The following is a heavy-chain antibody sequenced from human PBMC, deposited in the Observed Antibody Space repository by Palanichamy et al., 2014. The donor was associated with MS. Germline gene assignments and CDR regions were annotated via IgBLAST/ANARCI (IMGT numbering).Heavy chain of an antibody. D-gene: IGHD2-21*02. Sequence: EFQLVESGGGLVQPGGSLRLSCAGSGFTFSSYWMSWVRQAPGKGLEWVATIKEDGSEKYYVDSVKGRFTSSRDNARNSLLLQMNSLRGEDTAVYYCATFGPTATLDYWGQGILVTVSS. V-gene: IGHV3-7*03. CDR3: ATFGPTATLDY. CDR2: IKEDGSEK. J-gene: IGHJ4*02. CDR1: GFTFSSYW.